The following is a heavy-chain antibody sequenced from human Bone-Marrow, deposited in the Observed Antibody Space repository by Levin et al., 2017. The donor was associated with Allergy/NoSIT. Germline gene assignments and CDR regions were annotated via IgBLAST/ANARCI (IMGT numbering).Heavy chain of an antibody. D-gene: IGHD2-2*01. V-gene: IGHV3-48*03. CDR1: GFNFNTFD. CDR3: SSWDCDSTSCYPGGMDV. J-gene: IGHJ6*02. CDR2: ISSSGRTT. Sequence: PGGSLRLSCAASGFNFNTFDMYWVRQAPGKGLEWVSYISSSGRTTYYADSVKGRFTISRDNAKSSVSLQMNSLRAEDTAVYYCSSWDCDSTSCYPGGMDVWGQGTTVTVSS.